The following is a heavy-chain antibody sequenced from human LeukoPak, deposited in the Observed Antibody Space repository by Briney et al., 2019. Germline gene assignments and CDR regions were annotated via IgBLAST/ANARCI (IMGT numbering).Heavy chain of an antibody. CDR1: GGSFKTYY. J-gene: IGHJ4*02. V-gene: IGHV4-34*01. D-gene: IGHD3-10*01. CDR2: LNHSGTT. CDR3: ARDPDERPLNYYGSGTRIGGIDY. Sequence: SETLSLTCAVYGGSFKTYYWSWIRQPPGKGLEWIGELNHSGTTNYNPSLKSRVTISTDTSKNQLSLKLTSVTAADTAVYYCARDPDERPLNYYGSGTRIGGIDYWGQGTLVTVSS.